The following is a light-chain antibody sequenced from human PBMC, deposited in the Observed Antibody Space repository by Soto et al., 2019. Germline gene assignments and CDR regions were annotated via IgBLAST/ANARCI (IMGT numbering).Light chain of an antibody. CDR1: SSDVGGYNY. Sequence: QSALTQPASVSGSPGQSITISCTGTSSDVGGYNYVSWYQQHPGKAPKLMIYDVSNRPSGVSNRFSGSKSGNTASLTISGVQAEYEAAYYCSSYTSSSTYVFGTGTKLTVL. J-gene: IGLJ1*01. CDR2: DVS. CDR3: SSYTSSSTYV. V-gene: IGLV2-14*01.